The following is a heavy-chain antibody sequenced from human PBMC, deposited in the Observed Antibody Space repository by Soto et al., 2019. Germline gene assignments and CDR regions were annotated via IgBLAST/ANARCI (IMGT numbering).Heavy chain of an antibody. V-gene: IGHV1-46*01. Sequence: QVQLVQSGAEVKKPGASVKVSCKASGYTFTSYYMHWVRQAPGQGLEWMGIINPSGGSTSYAQKVQGRVSMTRDTSTSTVYMELSSLRSEDTAVYYCARSLPWRTPGAGYFDYWGQGTLVTVSS. J-gene: IGHJ4*02. CDR2: INPSGGST. CDR3: ARSLPWRTPGAGYFDY. CDR1: GYTFTSYY.